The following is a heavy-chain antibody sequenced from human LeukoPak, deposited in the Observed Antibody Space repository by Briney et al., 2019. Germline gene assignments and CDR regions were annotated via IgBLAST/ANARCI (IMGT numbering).Heavy chain of an antibody. J-gene: IGHJ4*02. Sequence: GGSLRLSCAASGFIFSSYGMHWVRQAPGKGLDWVAVISFDGSNEYYADSVKGRFTISRDNSKDTVFLQMNSLRPEDTAVYYCARDRAPYSSGWSCFDYWGQGTLVSVSS. CDR3: ARDRAPYSSGWSCFDY. V-gene: IGHV3-30*03. D-gene: IGHD6-19*01. CDR1: GFIFSSYG. CDR2: ISFDGSNE.